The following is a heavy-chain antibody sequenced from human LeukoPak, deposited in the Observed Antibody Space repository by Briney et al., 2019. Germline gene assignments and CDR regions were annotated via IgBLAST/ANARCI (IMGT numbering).Heavy chain of an antibody. CDR3: ARVGTYYYDSSGYFPPDY. J-gene: IGHJ4*02. Sequence: SVKVSFKASGYTFTSYDISRVRQGPGQGNEWMGGIITIFGTATSLQYFQCIITITPDESTTTAYMVLSSLRSEDTAVYYCARVGTYYYDSSGYFPPDYWCQGTLVTVSS. CDR1: GYTFTSYD. CDR2: IITIFGTA. V-gene: IGHV1-69*13. D-gene: IGHD3-22*01.